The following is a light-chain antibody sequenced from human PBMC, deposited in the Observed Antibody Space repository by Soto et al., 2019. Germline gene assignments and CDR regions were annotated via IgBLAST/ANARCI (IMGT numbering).Light chain of an antibody. V-gene: IGKV3-11*01. Sequence: EIVLTQSPATLSLSPRERATLSCRASQSVSTYLAWYQQRPGQAPRLLIYDASNRATGIPARFSGSGSGTDFTLTISSLEPQDSAVYYCQQRGNWPLYTFGQGTKLEIK. CDR1: QSVSTY. J-gene: IGKJ2*01. CDR2: DAS. CDR3: QQRGNWPLYT.